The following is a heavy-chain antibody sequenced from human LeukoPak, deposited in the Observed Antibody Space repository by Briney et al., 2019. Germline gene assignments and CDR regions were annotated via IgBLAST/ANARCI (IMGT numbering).Heavy chain of an antibody. Sequence: GGSLRLSCAASGFTFSSYAMSWVRQAPGKGLEWVSAISGSGGSTYYADSVKGRFTISRDNAKKSLYLQMNSLRAEDTAVYYCASAAGWESAYWGQGTLVTVSS. D-gene: IGHD1-26*01. CDR1: GFTFSSYA. CDR2: ISGSGGST. CDR3: ASAAGWESAY. J-gene: IGHJ4*02. V-gene: IGHV3-23*01.